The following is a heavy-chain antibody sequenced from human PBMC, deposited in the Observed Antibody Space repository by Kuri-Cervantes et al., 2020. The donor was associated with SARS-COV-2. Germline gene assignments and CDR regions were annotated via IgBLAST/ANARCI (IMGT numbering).Heavy chain of an antibody. CDR2: ISYDGSSE. D-gene: IGHD2-21*01. Sequence: GESLKISCAASGFTFSSCAMHWVRLAPGKGLEWVAFISYDGSSEYYADSVRGRFTVSRDNSKNTLYLQENSLRADDTAVYYCAKDRVGVQDSWGQGTQVTVSS. CDR1: GFTFSSCA. J-gene: IGHJ5*01. V-gene: IGHV3-30*04. CDR3: AKDRVGVQDS.